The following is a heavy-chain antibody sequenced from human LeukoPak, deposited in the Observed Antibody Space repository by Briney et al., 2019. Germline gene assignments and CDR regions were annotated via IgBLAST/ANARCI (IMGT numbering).Heavy chain of an antibody. D-gene: IGHD6-13*01. CDR3: ARIAAAADGGFDP. CDR1: GYTFTSYY. V-gene: IGHV1-46*01. Sequence: ASVKVSCKASGYTFTSYYMHWVRQAPGQGLGWMEIINPSGGSTSYAQKFQGRVTMTRDTSTSTVYMELSSLRSEDTAVYYCARIAAAADGGFDPWGQGTLVTVSS. CDR2: INPSGGST. J-gene: IGHJ5*02.